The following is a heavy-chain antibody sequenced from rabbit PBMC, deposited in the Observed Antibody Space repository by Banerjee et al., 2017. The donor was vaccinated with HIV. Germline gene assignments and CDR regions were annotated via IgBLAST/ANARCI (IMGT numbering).Heavy chain of an antibody. V-gene: IGHV1S45*01. D-gene: IGHD7-1*01. CDR3: ARDLTGVTGWNFNL. Sequence: QEQLEESGGDLVKPEGSLTLTCTASGFSFSNGYVMCWVRQAPGKGLEWIAYTYGDNTGTSYYASWAKGRFTISKTSSTTVTLQMTSLTAADTATYFCARDLTGVTGWNFNLWGPGTLVTVS. J-gene: IGHJ4*01. CDR1: GFSFSNGYV. CDR2: TYGDNTGTS.